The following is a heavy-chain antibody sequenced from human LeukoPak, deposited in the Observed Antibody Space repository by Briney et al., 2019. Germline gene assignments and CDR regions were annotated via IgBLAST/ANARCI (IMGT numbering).Heavy chain of an antibody. V-gene: IGHV1-69*13. CDR1: GGTFSSYA. J-gene: IGHJ5*02. Sequence: SVQVSCKASGGTFSSYAISWVLQPPGQGLEWMGGMIPIFGTANYAQKFQGRVTITADESTSTAYMELSSLRSEDTAVYYCAKVAVAGQGGWFDPWGQGTLVTVSS. D-gene: IGHD6-19*01. CDR3: AKVAVAGQGGWFDP. CDR2: MIPIFGTA.